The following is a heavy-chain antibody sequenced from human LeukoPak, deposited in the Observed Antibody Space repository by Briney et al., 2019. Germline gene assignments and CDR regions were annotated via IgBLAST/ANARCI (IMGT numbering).Heavy chain of an antibody. V-gene: IGHV4-59*08. CDR1: GESMSGFY. CDR3: ARVAVGYSSSWYIDY. J-gene: IGHJ4*02. CDR2: MHYTGST. D-gene: IGHD6-13*01. Sequence: SETLSLTCTVSGESMSGFYWNWIRQPPGKGLEWIGYMHYTGSTNYNPSLKSRVTISIDTSKNQFSLKLSSVTASDTAVYYCARVAVGYSSSWYIDYWGQGTLVTVSS.